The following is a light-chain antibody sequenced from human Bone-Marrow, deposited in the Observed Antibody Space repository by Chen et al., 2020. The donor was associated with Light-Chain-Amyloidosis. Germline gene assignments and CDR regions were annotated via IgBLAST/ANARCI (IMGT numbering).Light chain of an antibody. CDR2: EVT. J-gene: IGLJ1*01. CDR3: SSYTITNTLV. CDR1: RSDVGGDNH. Sequence: QSALTQPASVSGSPGQSTTISCTGTRSDVGGDNHVSWYQQHPDKAPKLMIYEVTNRPSWVPDRFSGSKSDNTASLTSSGRQTEDEADYCCSSYTITNTLVFGSGTRVTVL. V-gene: IGLV2-14*01.